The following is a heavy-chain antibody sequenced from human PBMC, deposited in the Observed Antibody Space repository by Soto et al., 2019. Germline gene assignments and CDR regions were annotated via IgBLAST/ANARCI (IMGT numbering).Heavy chain of an antibody. CDR2: ISYDGSNK. Sequence: QMQLVELGGGVVQPGRSLRLSCAASGFTFSSYGMHWVRQAPGKGLEWVAVISYDGSNKYYADSVKGRFTISRDNSKNTLYLQMNSLRAEDTAVYYCAKTQLSPYYYYGMDVWGQGTTVTVSS. D-gene: IGHD2-2*01. J-gene: IGHJ6*02. CDR3: AKTQLSPYYYYGMDV. V-gene: IGHV3-30*18. CDR1: GFTFSSYG.